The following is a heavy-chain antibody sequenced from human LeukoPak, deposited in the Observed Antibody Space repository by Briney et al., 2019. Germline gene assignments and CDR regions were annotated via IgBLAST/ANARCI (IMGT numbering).Heavy chain of an antibody. Sequence: GESLKISCKGSGYSFTSYWIGWVRQMPGKGLEWMGIIYPGDSDTRYSPSFQGQVTISADKSISTAYLQWSSLKASDTAMYYCARIKMGYCSSTSCSSEYFQHWGQGTLVTVSS. J-gene: IGHJ1*01. CDR1: GYSFTSYW. V-gene: IGHV5-51*01. CDR3: ARIKMGYCSSTSCSSEYFQH. D-gene: IGHD2-2*01. CDR2: IYPGDSDT.